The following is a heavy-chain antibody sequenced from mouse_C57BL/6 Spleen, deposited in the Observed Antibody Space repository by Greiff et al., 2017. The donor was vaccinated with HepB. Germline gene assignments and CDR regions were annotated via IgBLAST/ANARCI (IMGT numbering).Heavy chain of an antibody. V-gene: IGHV1-69*01. CDR3: GRRLRGFDD. Sequence: QVHVKQPGAELVMPGASVKLSCKASGYTFTSYWMHWVKQRPGQGLEWIGEIDPSDSYTNYNQKFKGKSTLTVDKSSSTSYMQLSILTSEDSAVYYCGRRLRGFDDWGQGTTLTVSS. CDR1: GYTFTSYW. CDR2: IDPSDSYT. J-gene: IGHJ2*01. D-gene: IGHD2-4*01.